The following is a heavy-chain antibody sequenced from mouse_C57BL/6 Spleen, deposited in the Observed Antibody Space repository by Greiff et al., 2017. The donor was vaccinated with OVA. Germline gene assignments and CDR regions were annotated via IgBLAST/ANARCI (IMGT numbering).Heavy chain of an antibody. V-gene: IGHV1-61*01. CDR1: GYTFTSYW. CDR3: ARSSYYGSSYVWYFDV. Sequence: QVQLQQPGAELVRPGSSVKLSCKASGYTFTSYWMDWVKQRPGQGLEWIGNIYPSDSETHYNQKLKDKATLTVDKYSSTAYMQHSSLTSEDSAVYYCARSSYYGSSYVWYFDVWGTGTTVTVSS. D-gene: IGHD1-1*01. J-gene: IGHJ1*03. CDR2: IYPSDSET.